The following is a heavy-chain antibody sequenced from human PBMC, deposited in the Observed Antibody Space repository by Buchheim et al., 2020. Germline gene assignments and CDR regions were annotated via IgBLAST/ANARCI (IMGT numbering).Heavy chain of an antibody. D-gene: IGHD2-15*01. V-gene: IGHV4-34*01. Sequence: QVQLQQWGAGLLKPSETLSLTCAVYGGSFSGYYWSWIRQPPGKGLEWIGEINHSGSTNYNPSLKSRVTISVDTSKNQFSLKLSSVTAADTAVYYCARGGLGYCSGGSCYKHFQHLGQGTL. CDR1: GGSFSGYY. CDR2: INHSGST. CDR3: ARGGLGYCSGGSCYKHFQH. J-gene: IGHJ1*01.